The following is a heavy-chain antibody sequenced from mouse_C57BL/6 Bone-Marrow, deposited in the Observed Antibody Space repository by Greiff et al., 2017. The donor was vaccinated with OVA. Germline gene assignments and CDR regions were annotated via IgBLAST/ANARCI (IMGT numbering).Heavy chain of an antibody. CDR3: ARDRFYGNYLYWYFDV. CDR1: GYTFTSYG. J-gene: IGHJ1*03. Sequence: QVHVKQSGAELARPGASVKLSCKASGYTFTSYGISWVKQRTGQGLEWIGEIYPRSGNTYYNEKFKGKATLTADKSSSTAYMELRSLTSEDSAVYFCARDRFYGNYLYWYFDVWGTGTTVTVSS. CDR2: IYPRSGNT. D-gene: IGHD2-1*01. V-gene: IGHV1-81*01.